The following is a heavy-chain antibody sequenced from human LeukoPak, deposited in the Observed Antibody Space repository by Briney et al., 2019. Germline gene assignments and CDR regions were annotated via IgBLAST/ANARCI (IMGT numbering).Heavy chain of an antibody. Sequence: PGGSLRLSCAASGFTFNSYSMNWVRQAPGKGLEWVSSITSSSSYIFYADSVKGRFTISRDNAKNSLFLQMNSLRAEDTAVYYCANIVGDYWGQGTLVTVSS. V-gene: IGHV3-21*06. CDR1: GFTFNSYS. CDR3: ANIVGDY. CDR2: ITSSSSYI. J-gene: IGHJ4*02. D-gene: IGHD1-26*01.